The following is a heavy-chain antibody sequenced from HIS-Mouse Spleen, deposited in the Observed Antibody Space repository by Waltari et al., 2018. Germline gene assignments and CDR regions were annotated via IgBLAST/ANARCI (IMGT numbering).Heavy chain of an antibody. D-gene: IGHD3-10*01. CDR1: GFTFRSYA. CDR3: ARDRLGGSGSYYFDY. CDR2: ISYDGSNK. J-gene: IGHJ4*02. Sequence: QVQLVESGGGVVQPGRSLRLYCAASGFTFRSYALHWVRQPPGKGLEWVAVISYDGSNKYYADSVKGRFTISRDNSKNTLYLQMNSLRAEDTAVYYCARDRLGGSGSYYFDYWGQGTLVTVSS. V-gene: IGHV3-30*04.